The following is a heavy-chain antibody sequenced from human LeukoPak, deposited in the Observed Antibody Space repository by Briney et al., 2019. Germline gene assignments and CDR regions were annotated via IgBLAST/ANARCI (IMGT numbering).Heavy chain of an antibody. D-gene: IGHD5-24*01. Sequence: PGGSLRLSCAASGFTFSSYWMSWVRQAPGKGLEWVANIKQDGSEKYYVDSVKGRFTISRDNAKNSLYLQMNSLRAEDTAVYYCARDERWLPPGGLDYWGQGTLVTVSS. CDR3: ARDERWLPPGGLDY. CDR2: IKQDGSEK. V-gene: IGHV3-7*01. CDR1: GFTFSSYW. J-gene: IGHJ4*02.